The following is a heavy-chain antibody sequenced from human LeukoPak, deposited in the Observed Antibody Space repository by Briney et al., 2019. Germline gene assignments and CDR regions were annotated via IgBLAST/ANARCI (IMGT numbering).Heavy chain of an antibody. D-gene: IGHD3-22*01. Sequence: ASVKVSCKASGYTFTSYDINWVRQATGQGLEWMGWMNPNSGNTGYAQKFQGRVTITRNTSISTAYMELSSLRSEDTAVYYCARGSGRDYDSSGYSDYWGQGTLVTVSS. V-gene: IGHV1-8*03. CDR3: ARGSGRDYDSSGYSDY. CDR1: GYTFTSYD. J-gene: IGHJ4*02. CDR2: MNPNSGNT.